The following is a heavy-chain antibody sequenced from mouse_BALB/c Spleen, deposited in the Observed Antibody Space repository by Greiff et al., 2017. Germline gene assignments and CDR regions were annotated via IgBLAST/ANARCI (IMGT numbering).Heavy chain of an antibody. CDR1: GFTFSNYW. V-gene: IGHV6-6*02. D-gene: IGHD2-1*01. CDR2: IRLKSNNYAT. CDR3: TREDRYYGNSLDY. Sequence: EVKVEGSGGGLVQPGGSMKLSCVASGFTFSNYWMNWVRQSPEKGLEWVAEIRLKSNNYATHYAESVKGRFTISRDDSKSSVYLQMNNLRAEDTGIYYCTREDRYYGNSLDYWGQGTTLTVSS. J-gene: IGHJ2*01.